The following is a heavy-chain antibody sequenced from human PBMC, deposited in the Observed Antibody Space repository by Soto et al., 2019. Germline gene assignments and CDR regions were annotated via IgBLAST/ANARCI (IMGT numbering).Heavy chain of an antibody. D-gene: IGHD3-16*01. CDR2: MTPDSGDP. Sequence: QVQLVQSGAEVRKPGASVKVSCKASGHTLASYDINWVRQATGQGLEWMGWMTPDSGDPGYAQKFQGRVTMTWDNSITTAYMELSSQRSDETAVYYCARDPFYGWVDSWGQGTLVPASS. CDR1: GHTLASYD. V-gene: IGHV1-8*01. J-gene: IGHJ5*01. CDR3: ARDPFYGWVDS.